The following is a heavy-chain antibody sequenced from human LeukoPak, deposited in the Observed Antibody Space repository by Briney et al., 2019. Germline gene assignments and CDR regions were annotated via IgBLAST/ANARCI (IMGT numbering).Heavy chain of an antibody. J-gene: IGHJ4*02. CDR3: ARDFHSSGYYHYFHY. V-gene: IGHV1-18*01. D-gene: IGHD3-22*01. CDR2: ISAYNGNT. Sequence: GASVKVSCKASGYTFTSYGISWVRQAPGQALEWMGWISAYNGNTNYAQKLQGRVTMTTDTSTSTAYMELRSLRSDDTAVYYCARDFHSSGYYHYFHYWGQGTLVTVSS. CDR1: GYTFTSYG.